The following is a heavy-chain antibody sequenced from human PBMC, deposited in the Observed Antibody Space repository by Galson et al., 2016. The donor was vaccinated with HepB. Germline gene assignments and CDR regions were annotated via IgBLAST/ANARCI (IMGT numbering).Heavy chain of an antibody. CDR2: TFYRTNWEN. D-gene: IGHD3-10*01. CDR1: GDSVSNNGAA. CDR3: AKAKLLGRGMDV. V-gene: IGHV6-1*01. J-gene: IGHJ6*02. Sequence: CAISGDSVSNNGAAWIWVRHSPSRGLEWLGRTFYRTNWENHCGESVRNRITINPDTSKNQFSLQLNSVTPEDTAVYYCAKAKLLGRGMDVWGQGTAVTGSS.